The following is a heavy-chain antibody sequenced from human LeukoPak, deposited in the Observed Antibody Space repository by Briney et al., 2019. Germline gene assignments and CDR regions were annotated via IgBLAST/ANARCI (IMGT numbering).Heavy chain of an antibody. J-gene: IGHJ4*02. CDR2: ISGGGDTT. CDR3: AKFYTSSWYGLPFDY. D-gene: IGHD6-13*01. CDR1: GFTFSSHG. Sequence: GGSLRLSCAASGFTFSSHGMNWVRQAPGEGLEWVSSISGGGDTTYYADSVKGRFTISRDNSKNTLYLQMNSLRAEDTAVYYCAKFYTSSWYGLPFDYWGQGTLVTVSS. V-gene: IGHV3-23*01.